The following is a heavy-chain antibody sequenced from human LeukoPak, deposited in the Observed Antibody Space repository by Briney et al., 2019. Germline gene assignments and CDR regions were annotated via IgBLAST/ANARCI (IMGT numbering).Heavy chain of an antibody. Sequence: SEKVSCKASGGTFRRYSLIWVRQAPGQGREGVGRIIPIFGTAHYAQKFQGSVTVNTDESTSTAYMELSSQRSEDTAVYYCATGRGYWNNDAFDIWGQGTMVTVSS. CDR3: ATGRGYWNNDAFDI. CDR2: IIPIFGTA. J-gene: IGHJ3*02. V-gene: IGHV1-69*05. CDR1: GGTFRRYS. D-gene: IGHD1/OR15-1a*01.